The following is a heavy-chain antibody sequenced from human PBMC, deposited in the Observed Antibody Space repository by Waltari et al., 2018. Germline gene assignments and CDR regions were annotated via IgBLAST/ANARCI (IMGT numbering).Heavy chain of an antibody. CDR1: GGSFSGYY. CDR2: INHSGTT. J-gene: IGHJ3*02. Sequence: QVQLQQWGAGLLKPSETLSLTCAVYGGSFSGYYWSWIRQPPGKGLEWLGEINHSGTTNYNPSLKSRVTISVDTSKNQFSLKLSSVTAADTAVYYCASYDSVRVDAFDIWGQGTMVTVSS. CDR3: ASYDSVRVDAFDI. V-gene: IGHV4-34*01. D-gene: IGHD3-22*01.